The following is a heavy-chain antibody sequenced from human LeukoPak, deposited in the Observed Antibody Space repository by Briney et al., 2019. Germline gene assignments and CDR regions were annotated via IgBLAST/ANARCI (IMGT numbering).Heavy chain of an antibody. CDR3: ARGDYSA. D-gene: IGHD3-10*01. Sequence: PGGSLRLFCAASGFTFSTYWMTWVRQAPGKGLEWVANIKGDGSDKSYLASVRGRFTISRDNAKNSLSLQMNSLTAEDTAVYYCARGDYSAWGQGILVTVSS. V-gene: IGHV3-7*01. CDR2: IKGDGSDK. J-gene: IGHJ4*02. CDR1: GFTFSTYW.